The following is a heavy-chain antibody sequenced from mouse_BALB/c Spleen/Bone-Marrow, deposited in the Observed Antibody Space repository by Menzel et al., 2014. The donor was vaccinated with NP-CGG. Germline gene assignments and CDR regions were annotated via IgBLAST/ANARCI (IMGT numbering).Heavy chain of an antibody. CDR3: AREGIPAWFAY. V-gene: IGHV4-1*02. CDR1: GFDFSRYW. CDR2: INPDSSTI. Sequence: DVHLVESGGGLVQPGGSLKLSCAASGFDFSRYWMSWVRQAPGKGLEWIGGINPDSSTINYTPSLKDKFIISRDNAKNTLYLQMSKVRSEDTALYYCAREGIPAWFAYWGQGTLVTVSA. J-gene: IGHJ3*01.